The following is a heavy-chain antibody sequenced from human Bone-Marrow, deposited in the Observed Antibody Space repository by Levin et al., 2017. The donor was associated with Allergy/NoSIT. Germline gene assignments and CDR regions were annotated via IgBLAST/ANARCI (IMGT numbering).Heavy chain of an antibody. CDR2: ITWDGSIS. J-gene: IGHJ4*02. CDR3: ARDRYRRSKVYYFDH. Sequence: GGSLRLSCAASGFIFDDYTLHWVRQSPGTGLEWVSLITWDGSISYYADSVKGRFTISRDNRNNSLFLQMNSLRSEDTALYYCARDRYRRSKVYYFDHWGQGTRVTVSS. V-gene: IGHV3-43*01. CDR1: GFIFDDYT. D-gene: IGHD2-15*01.